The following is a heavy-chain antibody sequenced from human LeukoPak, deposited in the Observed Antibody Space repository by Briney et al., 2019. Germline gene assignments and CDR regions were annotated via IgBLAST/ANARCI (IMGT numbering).Heavy chain of an antibody. V-gene: IGHV3-21*01. Sequence: PGGSLRLSCAASGFTFRSYSMSWVRQAPGNGLDWVSSISSSSNYIYYADSVKGRFTISRDSANNSLYLQMNSLRAEDTAVYYCARDEDGSTRLNDNWGQGTLVTVSS. CDR2: ISSSSNYI. D-gene: IGHD3-16*01. CDR1: GFTFRSYS. J-gene: IGHJ4*02. CDR3: ARDEDGSTRLNDN.